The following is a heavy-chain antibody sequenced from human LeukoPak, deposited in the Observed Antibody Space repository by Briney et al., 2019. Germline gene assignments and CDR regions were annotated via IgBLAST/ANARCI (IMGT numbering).Heavy chain of an antibody. CDR1: GFTFSSYW. CDR2: IKQDGSEK. CDR3: ARVPLDFWSGYFTGFDY. J-gene: IGHJ4*02. D-gene: IGHD3-3*01. V-gene: IGHV3-7*03. Sequence: SGGSLRLSCAASGFTFSSYWMSWVRQAPGKGLEWVANIKQDGSEKYYVDSVKGRFTISRDNAKNSLYLQMNSLRAEDTAVYYCARVPLDFWSGYFTGFDYWGQGTLVTVSS.